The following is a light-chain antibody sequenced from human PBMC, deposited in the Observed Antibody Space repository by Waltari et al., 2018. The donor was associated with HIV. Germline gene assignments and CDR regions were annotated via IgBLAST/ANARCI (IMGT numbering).Light chain of an antibody. CDR2: EVS. CDR1: SRDLGDSDF. CDR3: CSFTSTRTRYV. Sequence: QSALTQPASVSGSPGQSITISCPGTSRDLGDSDFVSWFQHLPDKAPKLIIFEVSNRPSGVSDRFSGSKFGNTASLTISGLQPDDEADYFCCSFTSTRTRYVFGTATKVTVL. V-gene: IGLV2-14*01. J-gene: IGLJ1*01.